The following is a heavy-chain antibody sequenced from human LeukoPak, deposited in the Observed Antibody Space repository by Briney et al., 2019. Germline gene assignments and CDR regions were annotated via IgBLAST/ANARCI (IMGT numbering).Heavy chain of an antibody. CDR3: ARDRVGTGLYYYYGMDV. J-gene: IGHJ6*02. D-gene: IGHD1-1*01. CDR2: INAYNGNT. Sequence: ASVKVSCKASGYTFTSYGISWVRQAPGQGLEWMGWINAYNGNTNYAQKLQGRVTMTTDTSTSTAYMELRSLRSDDTAVYYCARDRVGTGLYYYYGMDVWGQGTTVTVSS. CDR1: GYTFTSYG. V-gene: IGHV1-18*01.